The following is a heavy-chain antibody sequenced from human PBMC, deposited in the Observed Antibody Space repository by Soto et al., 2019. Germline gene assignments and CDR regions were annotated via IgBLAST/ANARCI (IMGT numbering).Heavy chain of an antibody. Sequence: GGSLRLSCAASGFTFSSYGMHWVRQAPGKGLEWVAVIWYDGSNKYYADSVKGRFTISRDNSKNTLYLQMNNLRAEDTAVYYCARDPLAYIVGASACYFDYLGQGTLVTVSS. CDR2: IWYDGSNK. V-gene: IGHV3-33*01. CDR1: GFTFSSYG. J-gene: IGHJ4*02. CDR3: ARDPLAYIVGASACYFDY. D-gene: IGHD1-26*01.